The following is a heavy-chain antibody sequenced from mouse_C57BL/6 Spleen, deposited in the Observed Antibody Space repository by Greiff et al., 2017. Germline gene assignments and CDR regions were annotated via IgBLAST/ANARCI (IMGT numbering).Heavy chain of an antibody. CDR1: GYSFTGYY. CDR2: IYPYNGVS. V-gene: IGHV1-31*01. Sequence: EVKLMESGPELVKPGASVKISCKASGYSFTGYYMHWVKQSHGNILDWIGYIYPYNGVSSYNQKFKGKATLTVDKSSSTAYMELRSLTSEDSAVYYCARTPYDYDRVRGAMDYWGQGTSVTVSS. CDR3: ARTPYDYDRVRGAMDY. D-gene: IGHD2-4*01. J-gene: IGHJ4*01.